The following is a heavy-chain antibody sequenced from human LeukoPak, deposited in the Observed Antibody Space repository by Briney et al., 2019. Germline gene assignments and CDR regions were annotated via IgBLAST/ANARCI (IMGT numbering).Heavy chain of an antibody. CDR2: ISGSGGST. V-gene: IGHV3-23*01. D-gene: IGHD1-14*01. J-gene: IGHJ4*02. CDR1: GFTFSSYA. CDR3: AKGNQRRQYYFDY. Sequence: GVSLRLSCAASGFTFSSYAMSWVRQGPGKGLEWVSAISGSGGSTYYADSVKGRFTISRDNSKNTLYLQMNSLRAEDTAVYYCAKGNQRRQYYFDYWGQGTLVTVSS.